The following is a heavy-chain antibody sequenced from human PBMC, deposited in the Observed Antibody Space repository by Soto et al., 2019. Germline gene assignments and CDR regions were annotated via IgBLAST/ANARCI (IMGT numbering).Heavy chain of an antibody. CDR1: GFTFSAYA. V-gene: IGHV3-23*01. Sequence: GGSLRLSCAAAGFTFSAYAMSWVRQTPGKGLEWVSAISGSGGSTYYADSVKGRFTISRDNSKNTPYLQMNSLRAEDTAVYYCAKSPGRNWPLDYWGQGTLVTVSS. CDR3: AKSPGRNWPLDY. J-gene: IGHJ4*02. CDR2: ISGSGGST.